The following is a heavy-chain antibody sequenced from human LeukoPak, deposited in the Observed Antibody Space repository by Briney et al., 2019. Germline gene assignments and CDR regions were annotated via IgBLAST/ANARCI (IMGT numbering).Heavy chain of an antibody. CDR1: GYTFTELS. Sequence: ASVKVSCRVSGYTFTELSMHWVRQAPGKGLEWMGGFDPEDGETIYAQKFQGRVTMTEDTSTDTAYMELSSLRSEDTAVYYCATAHYYGSGSYYNGDNYFDYWGQGTLVTVSS. D-gene: IGHD3-10*01. CDR2: FDPEDGET. CDR3: ATAHYYGSGSYYNGDNYFDY. J-gene: IGHJ4*02. V-gene: IGHV1-24*01.